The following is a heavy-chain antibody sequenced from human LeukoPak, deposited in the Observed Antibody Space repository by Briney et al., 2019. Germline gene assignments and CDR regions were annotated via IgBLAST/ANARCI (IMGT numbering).Heavy chain of an antibody. J-gene: IGHJ4*02. D-gene: IGHD3-10*01. CDR3: ARARGAVDY. Sequence: GGSLRLSCAASGFTFSSYGFHWVRQAPGKGLEWVAVIWYDGSNKYYADSVKGRFTISRDSSKNTLYLQMNSLRAEDTAVYYCARARGAVDYWGQGTLVTVSS. CDR1: GFTFSSYG. V-gene: IGHV3-33*01. CDR2: IWYDGSNK.